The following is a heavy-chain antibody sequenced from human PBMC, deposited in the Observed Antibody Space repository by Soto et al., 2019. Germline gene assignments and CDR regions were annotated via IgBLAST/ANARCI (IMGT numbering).Heavy chain of an antibody. D-gene: IGHD3-3*01. CDR2: ISAGGDST. J-gene: IGHJ4*02. Sequence: EVQLLESGGGLVQPGGSLRLSCAASGLTFGIYAMSWVRQAPGKGLEWVSSISAGGDSTYYTDSVKGRFTISRDNSKKTLYLQMNSLRAEDTAVYYCAKHYDCTFDYWGQGTLGTVSS. CDR1: GLTFGIYA. CDR3: AKHYDCTFDY. V-gene: IGHV3-23*01.